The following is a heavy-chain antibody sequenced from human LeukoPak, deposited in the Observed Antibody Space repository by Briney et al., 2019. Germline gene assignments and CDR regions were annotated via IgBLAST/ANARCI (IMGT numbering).Heavy chain of an antibody. CDR2: INHSGST. CDR3: ASMRTRARYSSSSGY. V-gene: IGHV4-34*01. Sequence: SETLSLTCTVSGGSISSYYWSWIRQPPGKGLEWIGEINHSGSTNYNPSLKSRVTISVDTSKNQFSLKLSSVTAADTAVYYCASMRTRARYSSSSGYWGQGTLVTVSS. D-gene: IGHD6-6*01. J-gene: IGHJ4*02. CDR1: GGSISSYY.